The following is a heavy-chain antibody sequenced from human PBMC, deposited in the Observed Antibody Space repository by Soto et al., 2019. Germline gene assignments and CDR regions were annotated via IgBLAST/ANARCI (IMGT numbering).Heavy chain of an antibody. CDR2: IYYSGST. V-gene: IGHV4-59*01. Sequence: SETLSVTCTVSGGSYSRYYWRWIRQPPGKGLEWIGYIYYSGSTNYNPSLKSRVTISVDTSKNQFSLKLSSVTAADTAVYYCARDNGYSYGYTRDHWGQGTLVTVS. D-gene: IGHD5-18*01. CDR3: ARDNGYSYGYTRDH. J-gene: IGHJ4*02. CDR1: GGSYSRYY.